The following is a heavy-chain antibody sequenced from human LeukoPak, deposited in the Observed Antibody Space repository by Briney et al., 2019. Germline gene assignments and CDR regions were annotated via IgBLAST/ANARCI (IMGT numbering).Heavy chain of an antibody. J-gene: IGHJ4*02. D-gene: IGHD3-10*01. Sequence: GGSLRLSCAASGFTFSTAWMSWVRQAPGKGLEWVGRIKSNTDVGTTDYAAPVKGRFTISRDESKNTLYLQMNSLKTGNTAVYYCTTDREVLLWAFDYWGQGTLVTVSS. CDR3: TTDREVLLWAFDY. CDR2: IKSNTDVGTT. V-gene: IGHV3-15*01. CDR1: GFTFSTAW.